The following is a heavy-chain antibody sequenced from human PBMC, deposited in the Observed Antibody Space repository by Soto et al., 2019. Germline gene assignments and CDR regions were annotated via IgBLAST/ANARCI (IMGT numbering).Heavy chain of an antibody. CDR1: GGSVTSCSYY. J-gene: IGHJ4*02. CDR3: ARDQGIAVAVFDY. Sequence: SETLSLTCTVSGGSVTSCSYYWSWIRQPPGKGLEWIGYIYYSGSTSYNPSLKSRVTISVDTSKNQISLKLSSVTAADTAVYYCARDQGIAVAVFDYWGQGTLVTVSS. D-gene: IGHD6-19*01. CDR2: IYYSGST. V-gene: IGHV4-61*01.